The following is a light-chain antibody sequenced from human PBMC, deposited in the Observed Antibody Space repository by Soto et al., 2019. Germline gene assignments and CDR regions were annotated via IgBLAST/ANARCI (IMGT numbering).Light chain of an antibody. CDR1: QSISSW. J-gene: IGKJ1*01. Sequence: DIQMTQSPSTLSASVGDRVTITYRASQSISSWLAWYQQKTGKAPKLLIYKESTLQSGVPSRFSGSGAGTEFTLTISSLQPDDSATYYCQQYNDNWTFGQGTKVEIK. CDR2: KES. CDR3: QQYNDNWT. V-gene: IGKV1-5*03.